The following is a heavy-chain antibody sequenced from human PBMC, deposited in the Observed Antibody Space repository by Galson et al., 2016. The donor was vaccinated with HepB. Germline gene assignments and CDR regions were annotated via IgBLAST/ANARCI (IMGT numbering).Heavy chain of an antibody. CDR1: GSTFEDYA. CDR3: AKDTSRSVDGSDFDY. V-gene: IGHV3-9*01. CDR2: ISWSSDNI. D-gene: IGHD3-22*01. J-gene: IGHJ4*02. Sequence: SLRLSCAASGSTFEDYAMHWVRQAPGKGLEWVSGISWSSDNIRYADSVKGRFTISRDNAKNSLYMQMNSLRAEDTAFYYCAKDTSRSVDGSDFDYWGQGTLVTVSS.